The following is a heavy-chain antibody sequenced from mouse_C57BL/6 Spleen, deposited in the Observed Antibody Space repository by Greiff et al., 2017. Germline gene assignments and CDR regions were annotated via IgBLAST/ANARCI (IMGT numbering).Heavy chain of an antibody. CDR1: GYTFTSYW. D-gene: IGHD2-4*01. V-gene: IGHV1-69*01. CDR2: LDPSDSYT. Sequence: QVQLQQPGAELVMPGASVKLSCKASGYTFTSYWMHWVKQRPGPGLEWIGELDPSDSYTKYNQKFKGKSTLTVDKSSSTAYMQLSSLTSEDSAVYYCARGRGLQENFDYWGQGTTLTVSS. CDR3: ARGRGLQENFDY. J-gene: IGHJ2*01.